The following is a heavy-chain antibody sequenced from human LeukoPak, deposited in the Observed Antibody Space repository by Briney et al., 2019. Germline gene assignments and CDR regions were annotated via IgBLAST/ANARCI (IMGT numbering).Heavy chain of an antibody. V-gene: IGHV4-59*01. CDR1: GGSISSYY. J-gene: IGHJ3*02. CDR2: IYYSGST. CDR3: ARVWSPLWFGDPGAFDI. Sequence: PSETLSLTCTVSGGSISSYYWSWIWQPPGKGLEWIGYIYYSGSTNYNPSLKSRVTISVDTSKNQFSLKLSSVTAADTAVYYCARVWSPLWFGDPGAFDIWGQGTMVTVSS. D-gene: IGHD3-10*01.